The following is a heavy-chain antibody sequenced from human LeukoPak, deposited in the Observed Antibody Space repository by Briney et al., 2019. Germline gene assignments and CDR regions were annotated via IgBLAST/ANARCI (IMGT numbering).Heavy chain of an antibody. CDR1: GGFTSTYY. J-gene: IGHJ5*02. Sequence: SETLSLTCTVSGGFTSTYYWSWIRQPPGKGLEWIGYIFYTGSTNNNPSLKSRVTISVDTSKNEFFLKLSSVTAADTAVYYCARETLNNCFDPWGQGTLVTVSS. CDR3: ARETLNNCFDP. V-gene: IGHV4-59*01. CDR2: IFYTGST.